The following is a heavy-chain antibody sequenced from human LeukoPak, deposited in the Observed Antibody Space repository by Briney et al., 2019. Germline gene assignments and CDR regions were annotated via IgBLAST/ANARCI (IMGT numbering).Heavy chain of an antibody. CDR1: GGSISSGDYY. Sequence: PSETLSLTCTVSGGSISSGDYYWSWIRQPPGKGLEWIGYIYYSGSTYYNPSLKSRVTISVDTSKNQFSLKLSSVTAADTAVYYCARAPSGPVATIGNYFDYWGQGTLVTVSS. CDR2: IYYSGST. V-gene: IGHV4-30-4*08. CDR3: ARAPSGPVATIGNYFDY. D-gene: IGHD5-12*01. J-gene: IGHJ4*02.